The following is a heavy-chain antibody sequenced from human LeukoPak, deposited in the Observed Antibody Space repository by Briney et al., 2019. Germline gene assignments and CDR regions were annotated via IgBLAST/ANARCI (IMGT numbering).Heavy chain of an antibody. CDR3: ARENPLLEAGFDY. CDR1: VYTFTIYY. CDR2: INPSGGST. J-gene: IGHJ4*02. Sequence: ASVKVSCTASVYTFTIYYMHWVRQAPGPGLEWMGIINPSGGSTSYAQKFQGRVTMTRDTSTSTVYMELSSLRSEDTAVYYCARENPLLEAGFDYWGQGTLVTVSS. V-gene: IGHV1-46*01. D-gene: IGHD2-2*01.